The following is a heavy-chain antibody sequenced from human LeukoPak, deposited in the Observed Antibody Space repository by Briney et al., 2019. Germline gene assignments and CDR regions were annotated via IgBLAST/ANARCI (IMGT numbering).Heavy chain of an antibody. D-gene: IGHD6-19*01. CDR1: GFTFSSYA. J-gene: IGHJ2*01. CDR3: AKTLRESSGREYFDL. V-gene: IGHV3-23*01. Sequence: GGSLRLSCAASGFTFSSYAMSWVRQAPGKGLEWVSAISDSGGSTYDADSVKGRFTISRDNSKNTLYLQMNSLRAEDTAVYYCAKTLRESSGREYFDLWGRGTLVTVSS. CDR2: ISDSGGST.